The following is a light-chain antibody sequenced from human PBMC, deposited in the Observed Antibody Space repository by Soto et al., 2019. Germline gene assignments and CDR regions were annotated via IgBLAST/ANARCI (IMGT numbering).Light chain of an antibody. J-gene: IGLJ2*01. CDR1: KLGDKY. V-gene: IGLV3-1*01. CDR2: QDT. Sequence: SYELTQPPSVSVSPGQTATITCSGDKLGDKYASWYQRKPGQSPVMVIYQDTKRPSEIPERFSGSNSGNTATLTISGTQAMDEADYYCQAWDSTTLHVVFGGGTKVTVL. CDR3: QAWDSTTLHVV.